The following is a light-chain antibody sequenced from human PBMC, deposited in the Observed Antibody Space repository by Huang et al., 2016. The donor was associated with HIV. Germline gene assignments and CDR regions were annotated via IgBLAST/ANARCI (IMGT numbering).Light chain of an antibody. J-gene: IGKJ3*01. CDR2: DAT. CDR3: QQRTYSFT. V-gene: IGKV3-11*01. CDR1: QSVGSF. Sequence: EIVLTQSPVTLSLSPGERATLSCRASQSVGSFLAWYQQKPGQAPRRLRYDATYRATGIPARFSGSGSGTDFTLTISSLEPEDFAVYYCQQRTYSFTFGPGTKVD.